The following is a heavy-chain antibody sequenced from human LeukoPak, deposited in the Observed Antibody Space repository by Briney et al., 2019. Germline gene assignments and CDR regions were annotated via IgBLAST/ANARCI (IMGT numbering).Heavy chain of an antibody. D-gene: IGHD3-10*01. V-gene: IGHV3-33*01. CDR2: IWYDGSNK. CDR3: ARVGQGSGSYYKNPMDY. Sequence: GRSLRLSCAGSGFTFSSYGMHWVGQAPGKGLEGVAVIWYDGSNKYYADSQKGRLSISRDNSKNTLYLQMNSLRAEDTAVYYCARVGQGSGSYYKNPMDYWGQGTLVTVSS. CDR1: GFTFSSYG. J-gene: IGHJ4*02.